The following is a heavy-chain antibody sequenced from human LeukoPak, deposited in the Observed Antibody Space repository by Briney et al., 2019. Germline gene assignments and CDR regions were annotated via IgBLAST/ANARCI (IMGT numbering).Heavy chain of an antibody. J-gene: IGHJ4*02. CDR3: ARDRSYDFWSGYSTPDY. D-gene: IGHD3-3*01. CDR1: GFTFSSYG. Sequence: GGSLRLSCAASGFTFSSYGMHWVRQAPGKGLEWVGGIWADGSNKYYADSVKGRFTISRDNSKNTLDLQMNSLRAEDTAVYYCARDRSYDFWSGYSTPDYWGQGTLVTVSS. CDR2: IWADGSNK. V-gene: IGHV3-33*01.